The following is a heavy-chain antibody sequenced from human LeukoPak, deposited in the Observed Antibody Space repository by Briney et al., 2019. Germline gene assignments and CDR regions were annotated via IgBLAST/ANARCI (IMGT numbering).Heavy chain of an antibody. CDR3: ARFGGYSSGWYHYMDV. Sequence: SETLSLTCTVSGGSISSYYWSWIRQPAGKGLEWIGRIYTSGSTNYNPSLKSRVTMSVDTSKNQFSLKLSSVTAADTAVYYCARFGGYSSGWYHYMDVWGKGTTVTISS. D-gene: IGHD6-19*01. CDR1: GGSISSYY. J-gene: IGHJ6*03. CDR2: IYTSGST. V-gene: IGHV4-4*07.